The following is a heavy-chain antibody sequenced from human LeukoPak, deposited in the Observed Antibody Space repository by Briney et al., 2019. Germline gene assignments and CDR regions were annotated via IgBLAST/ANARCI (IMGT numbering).Heavy chain of an antibody. V-gene: IGHV3-74*01. J-gene: IGHJ1*01. Sequence: GGTLRLSCAASGFTFSSYWMHWVRQAPGKGLVWVTRILSDRSRTSYADSVKGRFTISRDNAKNTLYLQMNSLRAEDTAVYYCARYDYYDSSGYKIAEYFQHWGQGTLVTVSS. D-gene: IGHD3-22*01. CDR3: ARYDYYDSSGYKIAEYFQH. CDR1: GFTFSSYW. CDR2: ILSDRSRT.